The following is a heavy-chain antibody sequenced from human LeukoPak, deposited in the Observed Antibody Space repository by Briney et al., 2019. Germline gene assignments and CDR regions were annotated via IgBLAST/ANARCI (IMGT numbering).Heavy chain of an antibody. CDR1: GYTFSSCF. V-gene: IGHV1-46*01. D-gene: IGHD3-16*02. J-gene: IGHJ3*02. CDR3: ARDHSPGIITSERVIAREAFDI. Sequence: ASVKVSCKASGYTFSSCFIHWVRQAPGQGLEWMGIINPSGGSTSYAQKFQGRVTMTSDMSTGIVYMELSSLRSEDTAVYYCARDHSPGIITSERVIAREAFDIWGQGTMVTVSS. CDR2: INPSGGST.